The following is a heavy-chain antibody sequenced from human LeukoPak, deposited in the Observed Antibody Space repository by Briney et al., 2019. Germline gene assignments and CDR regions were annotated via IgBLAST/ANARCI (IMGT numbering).Heavy chain of an antibody. V-gene: IGHV3-21*06. D-gene: IGHD2/OR15-2a*01. CDR3: TRELLSLHQGLDS. J-gene: IGHJ5*01. CDR2: VSSNVNKM. Sequence: GGSLRLSCAASGFTFSSHTMNWVRQAPGKGLEWVACVSSNVNKMYYAESVRGRFTVSRDNAGNSLSLQMDSLRAEDTAVYYCTRELLSLHQGLDSWGQGTLVTVSS. CDR1: GFTFSSHT.